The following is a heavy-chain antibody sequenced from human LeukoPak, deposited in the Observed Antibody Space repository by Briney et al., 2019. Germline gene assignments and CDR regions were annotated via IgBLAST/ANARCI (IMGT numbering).Heavy chain of an antibody. Sequence: ASVKVSCKASGYTFTDYYMHWVRQAPGQGLEWMGWINPKSGGTKYAQKFQGRVTMTRDTSISTAYVDLSRLRSDDTAMYYCARDGQGAGKTFDYWGQGTLVTVSS. CDR2: INPKSGGT. CDR3: ARDGQGAGKTFDY. D-gene: IGHD6-13*01. J-gene: IGHJ4*02. CDR1: GYTFTDYY. V-gene: IGHV1-2*02.